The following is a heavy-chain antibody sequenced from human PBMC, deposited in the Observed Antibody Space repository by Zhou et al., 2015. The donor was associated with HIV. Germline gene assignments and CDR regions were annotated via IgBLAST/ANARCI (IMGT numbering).Heavy chain of an antibody. Sequence: QVQLVQSGAEVKKPGSSVKVSCKASGGTFSSYTISWVRQAPGQGLEWMGRIIPILGIANYAQKFQGRVTITADKSTSTAYMELSSLRSEDTAVYYCARDPFGVVVPAAIVGYYYYGMDVWGQGTTVTVSS. D-gene: IGHD2-2*02. CDR3: ARDPFGVVVPAAIVGYYYYGMDV. CDR1: GGTFSSYT. V-gene: IGHV1-69*08. CDR2: IIPILGIA. J-gene: IGHJ6*02.